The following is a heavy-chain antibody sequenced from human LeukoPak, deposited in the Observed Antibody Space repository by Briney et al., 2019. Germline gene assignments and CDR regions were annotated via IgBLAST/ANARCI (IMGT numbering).Heavy chain of an antibody. V-gene: IGHV3-7*01. CDR1: GFTFSSYW. CDR3: ARWGYGSGSYYPPCGMDV. Sequence: PGGSLRLSCAGSGFTFSSYWMSWVRQAPGKGLEWVANIKQDGSKKYYMDSVKGRFTISRDNAKNSLYLQMNSLRAEDTAVYYCARWGYGSGSYYPPCGMDVWGQGTTVTVSS. J-gene: IGHJ6*02. CDR2: IKQDGSKK. D-gene: IGHD3-10*01.